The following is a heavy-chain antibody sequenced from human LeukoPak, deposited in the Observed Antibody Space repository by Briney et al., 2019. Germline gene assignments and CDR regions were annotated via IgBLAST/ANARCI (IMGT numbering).Heavy chain of an antibody. Sequence: PGGSLRLPCAASGFTFSSYSMNWVRQAPGKGLEWVSYISSSSSTIYYADSVKGRFTISRDNAKNSLYLQMNSLRAEDTAVYYCARDLYYGDYPGAFDIWGQGTMVTVSS. J-gene: IGHJ3*02. CDR2: ISSSSSTI. D-gene: IGHD4-17*01. V-gene: IGHV3-48*04. CDR3: ARDLYYGDYPGAFDI. CDR1: GFTFSSYS.